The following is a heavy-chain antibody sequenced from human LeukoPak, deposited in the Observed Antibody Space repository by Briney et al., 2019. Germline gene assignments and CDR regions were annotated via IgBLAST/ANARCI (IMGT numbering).Heavy chain of an antibody. Sequence: GGSLRLSCAASGFTFSGYSMNWVRQAPGKGLEWVSSISSSSSYIYYADSVKGRFTISRDNAKNSLYLQMNSLRAEDTAVYYCARGCSSTSYYPWGQGTLVTVSS. D-gene: IGHD2-2*01. CDR1: GFTFSGYS. CDR2: ISSSSSYI. J-gene: IGHJ5*02. V-gene: IGHV3-21*01. CDR3: ARGCSSTSYYP.